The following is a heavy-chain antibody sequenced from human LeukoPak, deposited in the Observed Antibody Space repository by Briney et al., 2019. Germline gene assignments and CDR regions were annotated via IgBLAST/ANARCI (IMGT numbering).Heavy chain of an antibody. CDR1: GYTLTDSS. V-gene: IGHV1-24*01. CDR3: ARDHVSYYLDP. J-gene: IGHJ5*02. Sequence: ASVKVSCKVSGYTLTDSSMHWVRQAPGKGLEWMGGFDPEDGETIYAQKFQGRVTMTEDTSTDTAYMELSSLRSDDTAVYFCARDHVSYYLDPWGQGTLVTVSS. CDR2: FDPEDGET. D-gene: IGHD1-26*01.